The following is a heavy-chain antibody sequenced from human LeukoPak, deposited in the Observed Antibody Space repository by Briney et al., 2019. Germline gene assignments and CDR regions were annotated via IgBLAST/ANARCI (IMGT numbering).Heavy chain of an antibody. CDR2: IYSDGST. V-gene: IGHV3-66*01. CDR1: GFSVTSNY. CDR3: ARDPPAVLLGTYG. D-gene: IGHD2/OR15-2a*01. Sequence: PGGSLRLSCTASGFSVTSNYMNWVRQAPGKRLEWVSLIYSDGSTYYADSVKGRFTISRDKSKNMLHLQMNNLRAEDTAMYYCARDPPAVLLGTYGWGQGALVTVSS. J-gene: IGHJ4*02.